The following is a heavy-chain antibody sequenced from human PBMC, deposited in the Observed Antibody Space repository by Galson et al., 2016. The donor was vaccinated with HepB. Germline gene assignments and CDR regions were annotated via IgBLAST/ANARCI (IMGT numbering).Heavy chain of an antibody. D-gene: IGHD2-21*01. J-gene: IGHJ6*02. CDR2: IGWNRGSI. CDR3: AKGFLPCGGGKCGVADMDI. CDR1: GFSFDDYA. V-gene: IGHV3-9*01. Sequence: SLRLSCAASGFSFDDYAMHWVRQAPGKGLEWVSGIGWNRGSIGYAASVKGRFTISRDNSKNMVYLQMNSLRADDTAVYTCAKGFLPCGGGKCGVADMDIWGQGTTVTVSS.